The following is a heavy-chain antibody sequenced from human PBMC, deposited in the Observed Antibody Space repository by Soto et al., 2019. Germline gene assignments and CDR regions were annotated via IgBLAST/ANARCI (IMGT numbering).Heavy chain of an antibody. CDR1: GFTFSSYA. CDR2: ISGSGGST. CDR3: AKYGKRGYFDWLIPTKYYFDY. D-gene: IGHD3-9*01. J-gene: IGHJ4*02. V-gene: IGHV3-23*01. Sequence: GGSLRLSCAASGFTFSSYAMSWVRQAPGKGLEWVSAISGSGGSTYYADSVKGRFTISRDNSKNTLYLQMNSLRAEDTAVYYCAKYGKRGYFDWLIPTKYYFDYWGQGTLVTVSS.